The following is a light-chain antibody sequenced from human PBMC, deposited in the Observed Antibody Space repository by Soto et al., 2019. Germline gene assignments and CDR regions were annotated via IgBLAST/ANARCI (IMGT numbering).Light chain of an antibody. Sequence: DIVMTQSPDSLAVSLGERATINCKSSQSVLYSSNNKNYLAWYQQKPGQPPKLLIYWASTRESGVPDRFSGSGSGTDFPLTISSLQAEDVAVYYCQQYYDAPQNFGQGTKVEIK. CDR2: WAS. CDR1: QSVLYSSNNKNY. CDR3: QQYYDAPQN. J-gene: IGKJ1*01. V-gene: IGKV4-1*01.